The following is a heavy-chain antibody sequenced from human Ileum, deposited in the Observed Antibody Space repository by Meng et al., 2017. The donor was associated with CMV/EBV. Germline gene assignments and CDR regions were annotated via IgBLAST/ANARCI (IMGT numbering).Heavy chain of an antibody. CDR2: ITSGNII. V-gene: IGHV3-11*01. Sequence: GESLKISCAASGFSFGDYYISWIRQAPGKGLEWLSYITSGNIIYYADSVKGRFTISRDNAKNSLYLQMNSLRAEDTAVYYCARGYWRYGMDVWGQGTTVTVSS. J-gene: IGHJ6*02. CDR3: ARGYWRYGMDV. D-gene: IGHD3-3*01. CDR1: GFSFGDYY.